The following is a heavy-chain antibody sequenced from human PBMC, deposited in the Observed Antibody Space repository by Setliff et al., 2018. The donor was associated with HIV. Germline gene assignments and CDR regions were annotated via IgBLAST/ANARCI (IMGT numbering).Heavy chain of an antibody. CDR2: IYHSGTT. CDR3: ARLLVAGMLFDY. D-gene: IGHD2-15*01. V-gene: IGHV4-34*01. J-gene: IGHJ4*02. Sequence: TSETLSLTCGVYGGSLSDYYWSWIRQPPGKGLEWIGSIYHSGTTYDNPSLKSRVTISVDTSKNQFSLKLRSVTASDTAVYYCARLLVAGMLFDYWGQGTLVTVSS. CDR1: GGSLSDYY.